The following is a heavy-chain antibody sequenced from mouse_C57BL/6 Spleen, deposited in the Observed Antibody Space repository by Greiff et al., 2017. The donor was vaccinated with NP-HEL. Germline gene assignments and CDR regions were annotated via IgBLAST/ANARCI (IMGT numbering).Heavy chain of an antibody. D-gene: IGHD1-1*01. V-gene: IGHV1-64*01. Sequence: VQLQQPGAELVKPGASVKLSCKASGYTFTSYWMHWVKQRPGQGLEWIGMIHPNSGSTNYNEKFKSKATLTVDKSSSTAYMQLSSLTSEDSAVYYCARRGITTVVAWYFDVWGTGTTVTVSS. J-gene: IGHJ1*03. CDR2: IHPNSGST. CDR1: GYTFTSYW. CDR3: ARRGITTVVAWYFDV.